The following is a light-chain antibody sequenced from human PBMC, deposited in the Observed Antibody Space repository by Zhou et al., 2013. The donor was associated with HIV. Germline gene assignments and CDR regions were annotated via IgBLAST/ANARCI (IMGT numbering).Light chain of an antibody. CDR2: DAS. CDR3: QQYDNWPPLT. CDR1: QSVRSG. Sequence: EIVLTQSPGTLSLSPGERATLSCRASQSVRSGVAWYQQKPGQAPRLLIYDASTRATGIPPRFSGSGSGTEFILTISSLQPEDFAVYHCQQYDNWPPLTFGGGTRVEIK. J-gene: IGKJ4*01. V-gene: IGKV3-15*01.